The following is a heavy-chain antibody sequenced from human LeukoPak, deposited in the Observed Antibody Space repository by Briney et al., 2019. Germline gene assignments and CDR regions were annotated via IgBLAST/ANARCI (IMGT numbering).Heavy chain of an antibody. D-gene: IGHD1-26*01. J-gene: IGHJ6*03. CDR1: GFTFSSYG. CDR2: IRYDGSSK. CDR3: AKGSGWEMSYYYYYMDV. Sequence: GGSLRLSCAASGFTFSSYGMHWVRQAPGKGLEWVAFIRYDGSSKYYVGSVKGRFTISRDNSKNTLYLQMNSLRAEDTAVYYCAKGSGWEMSYYYYYMDVWGKGTTVTISS. V-gene: IGHV3-30*02.